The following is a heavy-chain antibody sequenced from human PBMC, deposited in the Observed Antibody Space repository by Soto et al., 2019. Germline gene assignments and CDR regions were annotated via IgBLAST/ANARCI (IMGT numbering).Heavy chain of an antibody. CDR2: INPNTGDT. V-gene: IGHV1-2*04. CDR3: ARDREQWLVRGHLPKNWFDP. D-gene: IGHD6-19*01. CDR1: GYSFTGYY. J-gene: IGHJ5*02. Sequence: GASVKVSCKASGYSFTGYYIHWLRQAPGRGPEWMGWINPNTGDTKYAQQFQGWVTMTTDTSTSTAYMELRSLRSDDTAVYYCARDREQWLVRGHLPKNWFDPWGQGTLVTVSS.